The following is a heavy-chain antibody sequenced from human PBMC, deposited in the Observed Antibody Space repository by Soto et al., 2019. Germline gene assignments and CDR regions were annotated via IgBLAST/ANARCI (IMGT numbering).Heavy chain of an antibody. CDR1: GFTFDDYA. CDR3: ARTVTLSRYFDY. CDR2: ISWNSGII. Sequence: EVQLVESGGGLVQPGRSLRLSCAASGFTFDDYAMHWVRQAPGKGLEWVSGISWNSGIIGYADSVKGRFTISRDNAKNSLYLQMNSLRAEDTALYYCARTVTLSRYFDYWGQGTLVTVSS. D-gene: IGHD4-17*01. V-gene: IGHV3-9*01. J-gene: IGHJ4*02.